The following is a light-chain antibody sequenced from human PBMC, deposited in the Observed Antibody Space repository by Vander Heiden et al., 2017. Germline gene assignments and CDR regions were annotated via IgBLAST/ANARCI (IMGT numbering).Light chain of an antibody. CDR2: NGV. Sequence: EIVMTHSPATLSVSPGDSATLSCRASRNIDNTLAWYQQKPGQAPRLLIYNGVTRATGVPARFSASGSGTEFTLTISSLQSEDFAIYYCQQYNNWPPITFGQGTRLEIK. V-gene: IGKV3-15*01. CDR1: RNIDNT. J-gene: IGKJ5*01. CDR3: QQYNNWPPIT.